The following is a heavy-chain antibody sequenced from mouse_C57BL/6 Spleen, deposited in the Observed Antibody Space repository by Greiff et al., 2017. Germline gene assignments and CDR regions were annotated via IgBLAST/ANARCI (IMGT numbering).Heavy chain of an antibody. CDR1: GYTFTRYW. CDR2: IYPGSGST. CDR3: ATDNYFEY. J-gene: IGHJ2*01. V-gene: IGHV1-55*01. Sequence: QVPLQQPGAELVKPGDSVKMYCKASGYTFTRYWITWVKQRPGQGLEWIGEIYPGSGSTNYNEKFKSKATLQVDTSSSAAYMQLSSLTSEHSAVYYCATDNYFEYWGQGTTRTVSA.